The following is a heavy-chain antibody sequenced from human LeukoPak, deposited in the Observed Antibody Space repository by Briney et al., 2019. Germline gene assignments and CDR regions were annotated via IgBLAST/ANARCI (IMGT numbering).Heavy chain of an antibody. Sequence: PSETLSLTCTVSGDSLNTYYWTWIRQTPGKELEWIGFVASSGTSNYNPSLKSRVSISIDTSKNQFSLALTSVTPADTAVYYCARVARGEVTSNWFDPWNKGTMVSVS. CDR2: VASSGTS. CDR3: ARVARGEVTSNWFDP. D-gene: IGHD2-21*02. V-gene: IGHV4-59*01. J-gene: IGHJ5*02. CDR1: GDSLNTYY.